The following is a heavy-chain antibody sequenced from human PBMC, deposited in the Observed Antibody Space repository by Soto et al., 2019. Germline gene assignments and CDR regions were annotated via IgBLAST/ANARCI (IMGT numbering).Heavy chain of an antibody. V-gene: IGHV3-48*03. CDR3: AYGGSCDY. Sequence: PGGPLRLSCAASGFSFNTYEMNWVRQAPGKGLEWVSYISSSGSTIYYADSVKGRFTVSRDSGKNSLYLQMNSLRAEDTAVYYCAYGGSCDYWGQGTQVTVSS. CDR2: ISSSGSTI. D-gene: IGHD1-26*01. CDR1: GFSFNTYE. J-gene: IGHJ4*02.